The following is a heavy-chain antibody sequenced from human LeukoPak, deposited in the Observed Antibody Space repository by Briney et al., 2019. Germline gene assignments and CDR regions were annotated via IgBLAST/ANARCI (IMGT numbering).Heavy chain of an antibody. CDR1: GGTFSSYA. J-gene: IGHJ3*02. V-gene: IGHV1-18*01. Sequence: ASVKVSCKASGGTFSSYAISWVRQAPGQGLEWMGWISAYNGNTNYAQKLQGRVTMTTDTSTSTAYMELRSLRSDDTAVYYCARVRREPGAFDIWGQGTMVTVSS. CDR2: ISAYNGNT. CDR3: ARVRREPGAFDI. D-gene: IGHD1-14*01.